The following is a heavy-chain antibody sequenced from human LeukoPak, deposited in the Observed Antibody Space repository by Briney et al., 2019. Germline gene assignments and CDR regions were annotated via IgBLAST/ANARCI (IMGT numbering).Heavy chain of an antibody. CDR1: GGTFSSYA. Sequence: EASVKVSCKASGGTFSSYAISWVRQATGQGLEWMGWMNPNSGNTGYAQKFQGRVTMTRNTSISTAYMELSSLRSEDTAVYYCARHSSGGIDYWGQGTLVTVSS. D-gene: IGHD6-19*01. J-gene: IGHJ4*02. CDR3: ARHSSGGIDY. V-gene: IGHV1-8*02. CDR2: MNPNSGNT.